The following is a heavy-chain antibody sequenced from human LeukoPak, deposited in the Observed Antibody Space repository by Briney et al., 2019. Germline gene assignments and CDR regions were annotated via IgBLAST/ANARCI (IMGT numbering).Heavy chain of an antibody. D-gene: IGHD4-17*01. Sequence: ASVKVSCKASGYTFTSYGICWVRQAPGQGLEWMGWISAYNGNTNYAQKLQGRVTMTTDTSTSTAYMELRSLRSDDTAVYYCARVEQDYGDFPPPDYWGQGTLVTVSS. CDR2: ISAYNGNT. V-gene: IGHV1-18*01. CDR3: ARVEQDYGDFPPPDY. CDR1: GYTFTSYG. J-gene: IGHJ4*02.